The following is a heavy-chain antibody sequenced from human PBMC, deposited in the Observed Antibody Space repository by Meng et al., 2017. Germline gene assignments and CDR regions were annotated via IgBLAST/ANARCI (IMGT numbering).Heavy chain of an antibody. D-gene: IGHD6-19*01. Sequence: EGPLVESGGGLVQPGGFLRLFCAASGFTFSSYAMSWVRQAPGKGLEWVSAISGSGGSTYYADSVKGRFTISRDNSKNTLYLQMNSLRAEDTAVYYCAKEAVADSNFDYWGQGTLVTVSS. V-gene: IGHV3-23*04. J-gene: IGHJ4*02. CDR1: GFTFSSYA. CDR3: AKEAVADSNFDY. CDR2: ISGSGGST.